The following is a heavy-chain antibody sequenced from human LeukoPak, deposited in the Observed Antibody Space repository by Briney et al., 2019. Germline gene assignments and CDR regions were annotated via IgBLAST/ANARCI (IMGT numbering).Heavy chain of an antibody. CDR1: GFTFSSYA. J-gene: IGHJ4*01. D-gene: IGHD3-10*01. CDR2: ISGSGGST. V-gene: IGHV3-23*01. CDR3: AMGFIWSTDGTLFDY. Sequence: GGSLRLSCAASGFTFSSYAMSWVRQAPGKGLEWVSAISGSGGSTYYADSVKGRFTISRDNSKNTLYLQMNSLRAEDTAVYYCAMGFIWSTDGTLFDYWGHGTLVTVSS.